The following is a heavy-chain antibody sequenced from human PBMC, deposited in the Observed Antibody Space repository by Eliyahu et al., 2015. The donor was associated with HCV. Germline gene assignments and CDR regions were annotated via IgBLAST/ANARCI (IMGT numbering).Heavy chain of an antibody. CDR1: GYDFTGYX. D-gene: IGHD5-24*01. CDR2: VYPGDYDT. J-gene: IGHJ4*02. V-gene: IGHV5-51*01. CDR3: ARLRDAYFDY. Sequence: EVQLVQSGAEVKKPGESLKISCQGSGYDFTGYXVXWVRQXPGKGLEWMGNVYPGDYDTRYSPSFQGQVTISADKSSSTAYLQWSSLKASDSAMYYCARLRDAYFDYWGQGTLVTVSS.